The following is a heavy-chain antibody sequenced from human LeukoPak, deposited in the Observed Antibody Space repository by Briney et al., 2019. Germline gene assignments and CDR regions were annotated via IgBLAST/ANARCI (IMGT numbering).Heavy chain of an antibody. J-gene: IGHJ4*02. CDR2: INPNSGGT. CDR3: ARGLDSGSYYTSFDY. V-gene: IGHV1-2*04. CDR1: GGTFSSYA. Sequence: ASVKVSCKASGGTFSSYAISWVRQAPGQGLEWMGWINPNSGGTNYAQKFQGWVTMTRDTSISTAYMELSRLRSDDTAVYYCARGLDSGSYYTSFDYWGQGTLVTVSS. D-gene: IGHD3-10*01.